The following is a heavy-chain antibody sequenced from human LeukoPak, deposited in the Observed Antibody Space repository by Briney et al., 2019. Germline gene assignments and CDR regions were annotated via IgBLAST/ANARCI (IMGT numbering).Heavy chain of an antibody. Sequence: ASVKVSCKASGGTFSSYAISWVRQAPGQGLEWMGGIIPIFGTANYAQKFQGRVTITADKSTSTAYMELSSLRSEDTAVYYCEALTGANGAFDIWGQGTMVTVSS. V-gene: IGHV1-69*06. D-gene: IGHD3-9*01. CDR2: IIPIFGTA. CDR3: EALTGANGAFDI. J-gene: IGHJ3*02. CDR1: GGTFSSYA.